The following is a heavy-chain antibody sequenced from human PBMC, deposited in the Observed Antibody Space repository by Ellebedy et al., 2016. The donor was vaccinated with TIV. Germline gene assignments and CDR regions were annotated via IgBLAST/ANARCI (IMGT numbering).Heavy chain of an antibody. CDR1: GGSISSYS. J-gene: IGHJ3*02. D-gene: IGHD3-3*01. Sequence: MPSETLSLTCTVPGGSISSYSWNWIRQPPGKGLEWIGYVSYTGNTNYNPSLKSRVTISVETYKNQFYLKLSSVTAADTAVYYCATQSYYGFWSGYYRGDNDAFDIWGQGTMVTVSS. CDR2: VSYTGNT. CDR3: ATQSYYGFWSGYYRGDNDAFDI. V-gene: IGHV4-59*08.